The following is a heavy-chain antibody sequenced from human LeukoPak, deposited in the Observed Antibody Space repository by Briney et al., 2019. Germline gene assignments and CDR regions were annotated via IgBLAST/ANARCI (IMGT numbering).Heavy chain of an antibody. D-gene: IGHD5-24*01. CDR1: GFTFSIYG. V-gene: IGHV3-21*05. Sequence: GGSLRLSCAASGFTFSIYGMNWVRQAPGKGLEWISYISGNSDYIYQPDSVKGRFFISRDNAQDSLYLHINNLRAEDTAVYYCARDLNAIRNSNFGFWGQGTPATVSS. CDR2: ISGNSDYI. J-gene: IGHJ4*02. CDR3: ARDLNAIRNSNFGF.